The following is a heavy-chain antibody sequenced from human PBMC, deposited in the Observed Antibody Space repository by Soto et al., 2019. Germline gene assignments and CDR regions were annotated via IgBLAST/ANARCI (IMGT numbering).Heavy chain of an antibody. J-gene: IGHJ4*02. Sequence: EVHLLESGGGLVQPGGSLRLSCAASGFTFSSYAMSWVRQAPGKGLAWVSTIDGSGVSPTYADFVRGRFTVSRDNSKDTLYLQMNSLRAEDTAVYYCAKDAPGSGWLSDYWGQGTLVTVSS. CDR1: GFTFSSYA. CDR2: IDGSGVSP. V-gene: IGHV3-23*01. D-gene: IGHD3-22*01. CDR3: AKDAPGSGWLSDY.